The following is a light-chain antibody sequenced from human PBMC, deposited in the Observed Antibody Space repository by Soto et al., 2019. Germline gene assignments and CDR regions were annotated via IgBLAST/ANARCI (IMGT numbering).Light chain of an antibody. V-gene: IGLV4-69*01. CDR3: RTWGTGIVV. J-gene: IGLJ3*02. Sequence: QPVLTQSPSASASLGASVKLTCTLSSGHSNYAIAWHQQQPEKGPRYLMRVNSDGSHNKGDGIPDRFSGSSSGAERYLIISSLQSEDEADYYCRTWGTGIVVFGGGTKLTVL. CDR1: SGHSNYA. CDR2: VNSDGSH.